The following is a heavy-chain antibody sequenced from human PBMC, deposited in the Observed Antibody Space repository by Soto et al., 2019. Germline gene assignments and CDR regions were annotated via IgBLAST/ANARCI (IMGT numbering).Heavy chain of an antibody. Sequence: QVLLVQSGAEVKKPGASVKVSCRASGYTFTDYYMHWVRQAPGQGLEWMGWINPNSGGTNYAQKFQGWVTMTRDTSISTAYMELNRLRSDGTAMYYCARESRGRAFDVWGQGTMVTVSS. CDR3: ARESRGRAFDV. CDR2: INPNSGGT. D-gene: IGHD1-1*01. V-gene: IGHV1-2*04. J-gene: IGHJ3*01. CDR1: GYTFTDYY.